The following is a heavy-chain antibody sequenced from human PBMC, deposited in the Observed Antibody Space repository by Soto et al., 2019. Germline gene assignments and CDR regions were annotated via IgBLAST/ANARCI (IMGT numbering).Heavy chain of an antibody. D-gene: IGHD2-2*01. CDR3: ARVDPPAKS. CDR2: ISGGGDTT. CDR1: GFPFSSYG. J-gene: IGHJ5*02. V-gene: IGHV3-23*01. Sequence: PGGSLSLSCAASGFPFSSYGISWIRLSPGKGLEWVSVISGGGDTTYYTPSVKGRFTISRDNAKNSLYLQMNSLRAEDTAVYYCARVDPPAKSWGQGTLVTVSS.